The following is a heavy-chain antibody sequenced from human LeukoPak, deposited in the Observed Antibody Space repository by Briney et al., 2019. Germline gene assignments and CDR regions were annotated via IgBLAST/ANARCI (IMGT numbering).Heavy chain of an antibody. V-gene: IGHV4-34*01. Sequence: SETLSLTCAVYGGSFSGYYWGWIRQPPGKGLERIGEINHSGSTNYNPSLKSRVTISVDTSKNQFSLKLSSVTAADTAVYYCARGHCSSTSCYHPWGEWFDPWGQGTLVTVSS. J-gene: IGHJ5*02. CDR2: INHSGST. CDR3: ARGHCSSTSCYHPWGEWFDP. D-gene: IGHD2-2*01. CDR1: GGSFSGYY.